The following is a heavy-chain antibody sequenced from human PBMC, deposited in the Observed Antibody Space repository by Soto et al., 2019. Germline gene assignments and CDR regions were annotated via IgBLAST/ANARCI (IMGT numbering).Heavy chain of an antibody. CDR3: ARGRYFDWLLGSYFDY. D-gene: IGHD3-9*01. CDR1: GYSFTSYW. J-gene: IGHJ4*02. CDR2: IYPGDSDT. V-gene: IGHV5-51*01. Sequence: GQSLKISCKVSGYSFTSYWSGWVRQMPGKGLEWMGIIYPGDSDTRYSPSFQGQVTISADKSISTAYLQWSSLKASDTAMYYCARGRYFDWLLGSYFDYWGQGTLVTVSS.